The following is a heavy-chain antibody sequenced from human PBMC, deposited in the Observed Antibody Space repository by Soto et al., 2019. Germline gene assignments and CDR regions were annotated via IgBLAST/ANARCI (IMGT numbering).Heavy chain of an antibody. J-gene: IGHJ4*02. Sequence: QVQLVESGGGVVQPGRSLRLSCAASGFTFSRYGMHWVRQAPGKGLEWVGVVWHDGSNKYYADSVKGRFSISRDNSKNTLYLQMNSLRVEDTAVYYCARHIEELGGASDSWGQGTLVTVSS. D-gene: IGHD2-21*01. CDR2: VWHDGSNK. CDR1: GFTFSRYG. CDR3: ARHIEELGGASDS. V-gene: IGHV3-33*01.